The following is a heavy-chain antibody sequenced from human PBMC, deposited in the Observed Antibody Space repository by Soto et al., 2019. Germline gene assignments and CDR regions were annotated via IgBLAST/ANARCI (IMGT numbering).Heavy chain of an antibody. CDR1: GGTFSSYA. V-gene: IGHV1-69*13. Sequence: SVKVSCKASGGTFSSYAISWVRQAPGQGLEWMGGIIPIFGTANYAQKFQGRVTITADESTSTAYMELSSLRSEDTAVYYCARGGTAMVPLTYYYYYGMDVWGQGTTVTVS. J-gene: IGHJ6*02. CDR2: IIPIFGTA. D-gene: IGHD5-18*01. CDR3: ARGGTAMVPLTYYYYYGMDV.